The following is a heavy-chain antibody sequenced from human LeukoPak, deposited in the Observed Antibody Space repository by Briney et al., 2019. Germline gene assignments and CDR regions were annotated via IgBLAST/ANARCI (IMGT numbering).Heavy chain of an antibody. CDR1: GGSISSYY. Sequence: PSETLSLTCTGSGGSISSYYWSWIRQPPGKGLEWIGYIYYSGSTNYNPSLKSRVTISVDTSKNQFSLKLSSVTAADTAVYYCARHRIAAADQYYFDYWGQGTLVTVSS. CDR3: ARHRIAAADQYYFDY. D-gene: IGHD6-13*01. J-gene: IGHJ4*02. CDR2: IYYSGST. V-gene: IGHV4-59*08.